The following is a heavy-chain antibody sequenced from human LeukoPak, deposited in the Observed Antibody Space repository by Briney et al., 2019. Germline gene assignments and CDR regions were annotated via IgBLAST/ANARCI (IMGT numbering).Heavy chain of an antibody. Sequence: PGGSLRLSCAASGFTFSSYWMHWVRQVPGKGLLWVSRINIDGRSTSYAPSVTGRFTMSRDNAKNTVYLQMNGLRAEDTAVYYCVRDVWGDRDGFFEYWGQGTLVTVSS. J-gene: IGHJ4*02. CDR3: VRDVWGDRDGFFEY. CDR2: INIDGRST. V-gene: IGHV3-74*01. CDR1: GFTFSSYW. D-gene: IGHD2-21*02.